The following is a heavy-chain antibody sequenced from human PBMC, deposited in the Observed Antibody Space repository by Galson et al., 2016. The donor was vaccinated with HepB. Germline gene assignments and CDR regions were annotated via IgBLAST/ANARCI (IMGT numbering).Heavy chain of an antibody. J-gene: IGHJ4*02. Sequence: TLSLTCTVSGVSVRSGNYYWSWIRQPAGKGLEWTGHMDTSGSTNYNPSLKSRVTISLGTSKNQFSLRLSSVTAADTAVYHCAREGLGASGGVALVVFDYWGQGALVTVSS. CDR1: GVSVRSGNYY. CDR3: AREGLGASGGVALVVFDY. CDR2: MDTSGST. V-gene: IGHV4-61*09. D-gene: IGHD2-15*01.